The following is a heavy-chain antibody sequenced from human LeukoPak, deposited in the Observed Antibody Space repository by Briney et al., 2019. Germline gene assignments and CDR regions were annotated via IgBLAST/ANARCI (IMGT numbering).Heavy chain of an antibody. J-gene: IGHJ4*02. CDR2: ISTYDGNT. Sequence: ASVKVSCKASGYSFTSYGFSWVRQAPGQGLEWMGWISTYDGNTNYAQKVQGRATMTTDSSTSTAYMELRTLRSDDTAVYDCAKMGASSGYSPIDYWGQGTLVTVSS. CDR3: AKMGASSGYSPIDY. CDR1: GYSFTSYG. D-gene: IGHD3-22*01. V-gene: IGHV1-18*01.